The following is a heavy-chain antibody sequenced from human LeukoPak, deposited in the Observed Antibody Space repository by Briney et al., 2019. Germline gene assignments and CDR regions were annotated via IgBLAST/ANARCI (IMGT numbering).Heavy chain of an antibody. V-gene: IGHV3-74*01. J-gene: IGHJ4*02. Sequence: GGSLRLSCAASGFTFSSYWMHWVRQVPGKGLVWVSRINTDGSTTSYAASVKGRFTISRDNAKNTLSLQMNSLRAEDTAVYYCARTFGELLWGFDYWGQGTLVTVSS. CDR1: GFTFSSYW. CDR3: ARTFGELLWGFDY. CDR2: INTDGSTT. D-gene: IGHD3-10*01.